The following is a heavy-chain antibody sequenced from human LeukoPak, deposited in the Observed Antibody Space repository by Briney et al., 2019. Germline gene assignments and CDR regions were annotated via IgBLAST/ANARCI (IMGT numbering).Heavy chain of an antibody. J-gene: IGHJ3*02. D-gene: IGHD2-21*02. CDR1: GYTFTSYY. V-gene: IGHV1-3*01. CDR2: INAGNGNT. Sequence: ASVRVSCTASGYTFTSYYMHWVRQAPGQRLEWMGWINAGNGNTKYSQKFQGRVTITRDTSASTAYMELGSLRSEDTAVYYCARSLGICGGDCYPDAFDIWGQGTMVTVSS. CDR3: ARSLGICGGDCYPDAFDI.